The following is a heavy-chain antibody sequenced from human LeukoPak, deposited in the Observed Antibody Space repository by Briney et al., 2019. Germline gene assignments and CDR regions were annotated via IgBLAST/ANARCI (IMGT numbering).Heavy chain of an antibody. D-gene: IGHD3-10*01. J-gene: IGHJ2*01. CDR2: IYSDGRT. CDR3: ARDPGYGSDWYFDL. V-gene: IGHV3-53*01. Sequence: TGGSLRLSCAASGFTVSTNYMSWVRQAPGKGLEWVSVIYSDGRTYYADSVKGRFTISRDNSKNTLYLQMNTLRAEDTAVYYCARDPGYGSDWYFDLWGRGTLVTVSS. CDR1: GFTVSTNY.